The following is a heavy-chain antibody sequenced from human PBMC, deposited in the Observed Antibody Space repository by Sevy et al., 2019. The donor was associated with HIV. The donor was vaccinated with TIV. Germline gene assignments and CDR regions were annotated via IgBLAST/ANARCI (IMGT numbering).Heavy chain of an antibody. J-gene: IGHJ6*02. CDR1: GFTVSSNY. Sequence: GGSLRLSCAASGFTVSSNYMSWVRQAPGKGLEWVSVIYSGGSTYYADSVKGRFTISRDNSKNRLYFQMNSLRAEDTAVYDCARSPRGGRASGDYYYYGMDVWGQGTTVTVSS. CDR2: IYSGGST. D-gene: IGHD3-10*01. V-gene: IGHV3-53*01. CDR3: ARSPRGGRASGDYYYYGMDV.